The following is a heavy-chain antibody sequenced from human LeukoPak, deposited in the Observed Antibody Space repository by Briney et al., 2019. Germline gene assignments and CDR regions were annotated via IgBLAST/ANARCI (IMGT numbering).Heavy chain of an antibody. V-gene: IGHV5-51*01. CDR2: IYPGDSDT. D-gene: IGHD3-22*01. CDR1: GYSFTSYW. Sequence: GESLKISCKGSGYSFTSYWIGWVRQMPGKGLEWMGIIYPGDSDTRYSPSFQGQVTISADKSISTAYLQWSSLKASDTAMYYCARGGYDSSGYYWDKYYFDYWGQGTLVTVSS. CDR3: ARGGYDSSGYYWDKYYFDY. J-gene: IGHJ4*02.